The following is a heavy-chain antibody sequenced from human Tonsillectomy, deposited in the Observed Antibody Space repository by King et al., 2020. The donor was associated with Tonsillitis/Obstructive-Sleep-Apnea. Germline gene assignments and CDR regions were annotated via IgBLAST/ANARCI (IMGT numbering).Heavy chain of an antibody. D-gene: IGHD5-12*01. V-gene: IGHV4-31*03. CDR3: SGERADSGYDQGYYGMGV. CDR1: GGSISSGGYY. Sequence: QLQESGPGLVKPSQTLSLTCSVSGGSISSGGYYWSWIRQHPGKGLEWIGYIYYSGSTYYNPSLKSRVTISVDTSKNQFSLKLSSVTAADTAVYYCSGERADSGYDQGYYGMGVWGQGTTVTVAS. CDR2: IYYSGST. J-gene: IGHJ6*02.